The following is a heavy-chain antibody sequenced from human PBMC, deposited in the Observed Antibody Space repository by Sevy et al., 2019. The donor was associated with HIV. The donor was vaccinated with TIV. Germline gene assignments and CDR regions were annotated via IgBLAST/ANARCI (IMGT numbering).Heavy chain of an antibody. CDR1: GDSVSSNSAA. V-gene: IGHV6-1*01. J-gene: IGHJ6*02. Sequence: KQSQTLSLTCAISGDSVSSNSAAWNWIRQSPSRGLEWLGRTYYRSKWYNDYAVSVKSRITINPDTSQNQVSLPLNSVTPEDTAIFYCARDGLTYGGMDVWGQGTTVTVSS. D-gene: IGHD1-20*01. CDR2: TYYRSKWYN. CDR3: ARDGLTYGGMDV.